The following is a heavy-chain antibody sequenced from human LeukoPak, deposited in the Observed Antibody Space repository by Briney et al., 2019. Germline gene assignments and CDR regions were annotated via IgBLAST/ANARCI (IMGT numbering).Heavy chain of an antibody. V-gene: IGHV4-34*01. CDR1: GGSFSGYY. Sequence: PSETLSLTCAVYGGSFSGYYWSWIRQPPGKGLEWIGEINHSGSTNYNPSLKSRVTLSVDTSKNQFSLKLSSVTAADTAVYYCARGPLAAAVSFWGQGTLVTVSS. J-gene: IGHJ4*02. D-gene: IGHD6-13*01. CDR3: ARGPLAAAVSF. CDR2: INHSGST.